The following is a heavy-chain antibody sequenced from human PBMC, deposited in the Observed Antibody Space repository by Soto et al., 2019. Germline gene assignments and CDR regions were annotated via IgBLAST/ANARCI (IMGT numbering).Heavy chain of an antibody. CDR2: ISASGNST. CDR3: AKDLWDGVGY. CDR1: GFTFSSYA. V-gene: IGHV3-23*01. Sequence: EVQLLESGGGLVQPGGSLRLSCAASGFTFSSYAMSWVRQAPGKGLEWVSLISASGNSTYYADSVKGRFTISRDNSKNTLYLQMNSLRAEDTAVYHCAKDLWDGVGYWGQGTLVTVSS. J-gene: IGHJ4*02. D-gene: IGHD3-10*01.